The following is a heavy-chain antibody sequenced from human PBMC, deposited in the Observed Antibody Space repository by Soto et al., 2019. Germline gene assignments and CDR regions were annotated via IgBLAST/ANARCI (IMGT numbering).Heavy chain of an antibody. J-gene: IGHJ6*03. CDR1: GFTFSSYG. CDR3: AKSVYCSGGSCYQPGSYYYYYMDV. CDR2: ISYDGSNK. V-gene: IGHV3-30*18. Sequence: QVQVVESGGGVVQPGRSLRLSCAASGFTFSSYGMHWVRQAPGKGLEWVAVISYDGSNKYYADSVKGRFTISRDNSKNTLYLQMNSLRAEDTAVYYCAKSVYCSGGSCYQPGSYYYYYMDVWGKGTTVTVSS. D-gene: IGHD2-15*01.